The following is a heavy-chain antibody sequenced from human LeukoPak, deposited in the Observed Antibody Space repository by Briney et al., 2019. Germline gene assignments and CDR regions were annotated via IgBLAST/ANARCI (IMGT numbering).Heavy chain of an antibody. J-gene: IGHJ3*02. V-gene: IGHV1-46*01. Sequence: GASVKVSCKASGYTFTSYYMHWVRQAPGQGLEWMGIINPSGGSTSYAQKFQGRVTMTRDTSTSTVYMELSSLRSEDTAVYYCASFYGVAAAASDAFDIWGQGTMVTVSS. CDR2: INPSGGST. D-gene: IGHD6-13*01. CDR1: GYTFTSYY. CDR3: ASFYGVAAAASDAFDI.